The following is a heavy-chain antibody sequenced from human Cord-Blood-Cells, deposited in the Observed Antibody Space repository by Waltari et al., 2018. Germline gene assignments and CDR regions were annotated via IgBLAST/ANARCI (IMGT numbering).Heavy chain of an antibody. Sequence: QVQLQQWGAGLLQPSEPLSLTCAVYGGSFSGYYWSWIRQPPGKGLEWIGEITHSGSTNYNPSLKSRVTISVDTSKNQFSLKLSSVTAADTAVYYCARGGVVEYFQHWGQGTLVTVSS. V-gene: IGHV4-34*01. J-gene: IGHJ1*01. CDR3: ARGGVVEYFQH. CDR1: GGSFSGYY. D-gene: IGHD3-3*01. CDR2: ITHSGST.